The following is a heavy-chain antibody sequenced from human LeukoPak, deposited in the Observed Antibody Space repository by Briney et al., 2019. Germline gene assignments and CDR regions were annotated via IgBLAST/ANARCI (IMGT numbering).Heavy chain of an antibody. D-gene: IGHD6-13*01. CDR3: ARPWQAISSLRSDAFDI. CDR2: IYTSGST. CDR1: GGSISSYY. Sequence: SETLSLTCTVSGGSISSYYWSWIRQPAGKGLEWIGCIYTSGSTNYNPSLKSRVTMSVDTSKNQFSLKLSSVTAADTAVYYCARPWQAISSLRSDAFDIWGQGTMVTVSS. V-gene: IGHV4-4*07. J-gene: IGHJ3*02.